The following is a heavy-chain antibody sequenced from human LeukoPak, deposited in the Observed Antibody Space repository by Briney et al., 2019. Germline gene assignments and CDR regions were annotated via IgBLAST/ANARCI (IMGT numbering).Heavy chain of an antibody. Sequence: SETLSLTCDVSGGSVTSTNWWTWVRQPPGKGLEWIGEVHLDGRTNYNPSLKSRLIMSVDLPENHLSLKLTSLTAADTAVYYCAGEGVFYRPHDYSGHGTLVTVFS. D-gene: IGHD3-16*01. V-gene: IGHV4-4*02. CDR3: AGEGVFYRPHDY. CDR1: GGSVTSTNW. J-gene: IGHJ4*01. CDR2: VHLDGRT.